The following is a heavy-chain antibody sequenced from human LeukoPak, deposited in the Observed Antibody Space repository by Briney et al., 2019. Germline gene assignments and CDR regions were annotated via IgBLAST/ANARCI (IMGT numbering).Heavy chain of an antibody. CDR3: AKDINWASFES. J-gene: IGHJ4*02. CDR2: ITGSGSGT. V-gene: IGHV3-23*01. D-gene: IGHD7-27*01. CDR1: GFTFSSYA. Sequence: GGSLRLSCAASGFTFSSYAMSWVRQAPGKGLEWVSGITGSGSGTYYADSVKGQFTISRDNAKNTLYLQMNSLRVEDTAVYYCAKDINWASFESWGQGTLVTVSS.